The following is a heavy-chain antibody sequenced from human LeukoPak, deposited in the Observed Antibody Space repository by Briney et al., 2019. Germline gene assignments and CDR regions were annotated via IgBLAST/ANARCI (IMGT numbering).Heavy chain of an antibody. CDR2: MNPNSGNT. D-gene: IGHD3-9*01. J-gene: IGHJ6*02. Sequence: ASVKVSCKTSGYTFTSYDINWVRQATGQGLEWMGWMNPNSGNTGYAQKFQGRVTMTRNTSISTAYMELSSLRSEDTAVYYCARGRAYYDILTGYHGMDVWGQGTTVTVSS. CDR1: GYTFTSYD. V-gene: IGHV1-8*01. CDR3: ARGRAYYDILTGYHGMDV.